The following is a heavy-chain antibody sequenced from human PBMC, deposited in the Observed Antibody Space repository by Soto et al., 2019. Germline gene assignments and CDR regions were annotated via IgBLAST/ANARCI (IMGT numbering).Heavy chain of an antibody. Sequence: GGSLRLSCAAFGLTLSTSSMNWVRQAPGRGLEWISYIQRHTSVTAYADSVKGRFTISRDNAKNSLYLQMNSLRAEDTAVYYCERVEHAEVPFDYWGQGALVTVSS. D-gene: IGHD1-26*01. CDR1: GLTLSTSS. V-gene: IGHV3-48*04. CDR3: ERVEHAEVPFDY. J-gene: IGHJ4*02. CDR2: IQRHTSVT.